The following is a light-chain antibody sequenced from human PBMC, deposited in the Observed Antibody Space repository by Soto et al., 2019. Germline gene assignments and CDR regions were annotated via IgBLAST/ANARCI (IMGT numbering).Light chain of an antibody. V-gene: IGLV2-11*01. CDR3: CSYAGRYTPHV. CDR2: DVT. J-gene: IGLJ1*01. CDR1: SSDVGGYNY. Sequence: QSVLTQPRSVSGSPGQSITISCSGTSSDVGGYNYVSWYQQHPGKAPKLIIYDVTKRPSGVPDRFSGSKSGNTASLTISGLQAEDEADYYCCSYAGRYTPHVFATGTKVTV.